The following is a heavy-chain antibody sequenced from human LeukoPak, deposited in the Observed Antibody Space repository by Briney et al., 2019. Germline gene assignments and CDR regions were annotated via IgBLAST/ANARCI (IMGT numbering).Heavy chain of an antibody. Sequence: GFLRLSCTASGFPFIEYSMNWVRQAPGKGLEWISYIGIDSGNTKYADSVRGRFTISADKAKNPPYLQMNSLRVEDTAVYYCARDHNYAFDNWGQGTLVSVAS. V-gene: IGHV3-48*01. CDR3: ARDHNYAFDN. CDR2: IGIDSGNT. J-gene: IGHJ4*02. D-gene: IGHD1-1*01. CDR1: GFPFIEYS.